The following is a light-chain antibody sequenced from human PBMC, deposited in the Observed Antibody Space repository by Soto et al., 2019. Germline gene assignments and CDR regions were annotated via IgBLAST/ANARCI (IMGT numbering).Light chain of an antibody. V-gene: IGKV3-15*01. CDR1: QSVSSN. J-gene: IGKJ1*01. Sequence: IVMTQSPATLSVSPGERVTLSCRASQSVSSNLAWYQQKPGQAPRLLIYGASTRATGIPARFSGSGSGTEFTLTISSLQSEDFAVYYCQQYNNWPPTFGQGTNVDIK. CDR3: QQYNNWPPT. CDR2: GAS.